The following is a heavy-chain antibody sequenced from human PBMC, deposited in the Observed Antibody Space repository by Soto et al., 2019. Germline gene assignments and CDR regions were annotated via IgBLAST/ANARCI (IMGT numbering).Heavy chain of an antibody. J-gene: IGHJ4*02. CDR1: GYTFTRYA. Sequence: ASVNVSCKASGYTFTRYAMHWVRQAPGQRLEWMGWINAGNGNTKYSQKFQGRVTITRDTSASTAYMELSSLRSEDTAVYYCARENEIYFDYWGQGTLVTVSS. CDR2: INAGNGNT. CDR3: ARENEIYFDY. V-gene: IGHV1-3*01.